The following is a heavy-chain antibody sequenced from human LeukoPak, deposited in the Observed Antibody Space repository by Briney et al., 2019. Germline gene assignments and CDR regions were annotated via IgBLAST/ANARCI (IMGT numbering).Heavy chain of an antibody. CDR1: RFTLSSNY. Sequence: PGGSLRLSCAASRFTLSSNYMSWVRQAPGKGLEWVSVIYSGGSTYYPDSVKGRFTISRDNSKNTLYLQMNSLRAEDTAVYYCARVYRLYDSSGYYTSSRAFDIWGQGTMVTVSS. J-gene: IGHJ3*02. D-gene: IGHD3-22*01. V-gene: IGHV3-53*01. CDR3: ARVYRLYDSSGYYTSSRAFDI. CDR2: IYSGGST.